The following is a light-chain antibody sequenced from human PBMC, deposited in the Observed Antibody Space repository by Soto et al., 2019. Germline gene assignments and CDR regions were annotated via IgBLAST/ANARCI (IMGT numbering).Light chain of an antibody. V-gene: IGLV2-14*01. CDR2: DVS. CDR1: SSDVGDYKY. Sequence: ALTQPASVSGSPGQSITISCTGPSSDVGDYKYVSWYQQHPGKAPKLMIYDVSSRPSGVSNRFSGSKSGNTASLTISGLQAEDEADYYCSSYTSRTTVVFGGGTKLTVL. J-gene: IGLJ2*01. CDR3: SSYTSRTTVV.